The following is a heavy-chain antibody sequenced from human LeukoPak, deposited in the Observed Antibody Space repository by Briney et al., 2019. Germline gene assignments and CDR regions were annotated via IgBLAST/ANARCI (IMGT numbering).Heavy chain of an antibody. CDR3: ARHRGSSSWYDAFDI. Sequence: ETLSLTCTVSGGSISSYYWSWIRQPPGKGLEWIGYIYYSGSTNYNPSLKSRVTTSVDTSKNHFSLKLSSVTAADTAVYYCARHRGSSSWYDAFDIWGQGTMVTVSS. J-gene: IGHJ3*02. D-gene: IGHD6-13*01. CDR1: GGSISSYY. V-gene: IGHV4-59*08. CDR2: IYYSGST.